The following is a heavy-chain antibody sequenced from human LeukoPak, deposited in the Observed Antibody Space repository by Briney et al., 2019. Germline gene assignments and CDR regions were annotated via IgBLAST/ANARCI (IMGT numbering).Heavy chain of an antibody. J-gene: IGHJ6*03. V-gene: IGHV3-30*02. CDR1: GLTFNSYG. CDR2: IRFDGSYE. D-gene: IGHD5-24*01. Sequence: GGSLRLSCAASGLTFNSYGMHWVRQAPGKGLEWVAFIRFDGSYEYYADSVKGRFTISRDNSKTTLYLQMNSLRSEDTAVYYCAKDGGLHLYYYYNYMDIWGKGTTVTVYS. CDR3: AKDGGLHLYYYYNYMDI.